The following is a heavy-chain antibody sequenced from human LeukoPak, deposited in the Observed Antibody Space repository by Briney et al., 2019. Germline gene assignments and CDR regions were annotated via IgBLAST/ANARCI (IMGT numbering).Heavy chain of an antibody. CDR3: ARDRGEHDYGDMDWFDP. Sequence: SETLSLTCTVSGGSISSYYWSWIRQPAGKGLEWIGRIYTSGSTNYNPSLKSRVTMSVNTSTNKFSLKLSSVTAAEAAVYYWARDRGEHDYGDMDWFDPWGQGTLVTVSS. D-gene: IGHD4-17*01. CDR2: IYTSGST. CDR1: GGSISSYY. J-gene: IGHJ5*02. V-gene: IGHV4-4*07.